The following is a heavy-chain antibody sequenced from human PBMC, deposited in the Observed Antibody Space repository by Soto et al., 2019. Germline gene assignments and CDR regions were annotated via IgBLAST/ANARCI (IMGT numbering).Heavy chain of an antibody. Sequence: PSETLSLTCTVSGGSISSSSYYWDWIRQPPGKGLEWIGSIYYSGSTYYNPSLKSRVTISVDTSKNQFSLKLSSVTAADTAVYYCASGMGYYYGMDVWGQGTTVTVS. CDR2: IYYSGST. D-gene: IGHD1-20*01. CDR3: ASGMGYYYGMDV. J-gene: IGHJ6*02. V-gene: IGHV4-39*01. CDR1: GGSISSSSYY.